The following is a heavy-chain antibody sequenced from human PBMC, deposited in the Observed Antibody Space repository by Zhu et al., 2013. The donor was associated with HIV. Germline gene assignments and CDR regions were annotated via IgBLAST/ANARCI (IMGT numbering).Heavy chain of an antibody. V-gene: IGHV1-69*01. D-gene: IGHD3-22*01. CDR2: IIPIFGTA. CDR3: ARSRGIPSAWDSSDYYYVY. CDR1: GGTFSSYA. Sequence: QVQLVQSGAEVKKPGSSVKVSCKASGGTFSSYAISWVRQAPGQGLEWMGGIIPIFGTAIYAQKFQGRVTITADESTSTAYMELSSLRSEDTAVYYCARSRGIPSAWDSSDYYYVYWGQGTLVTVSS. J-gene: IGHJ4*02.